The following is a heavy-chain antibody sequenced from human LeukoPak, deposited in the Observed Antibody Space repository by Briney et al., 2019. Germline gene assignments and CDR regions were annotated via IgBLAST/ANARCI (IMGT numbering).Heavy chain of an antibody. Sequence: ASVKVSCKASGYTFTSYGISWVRQAPGQGLEWMGWISAYNGNTNYAQKLQGRVTMTTDTSTSTAYVELRSLRSDDTAVYYCARPGGNPHWNPLDYWGQGTLVTVSS. CDR3: ARPGGNPHWNPLDY. V-gene: IGHV1-18*01. CDR2: ISAYNGNT. CDR1: GYTFTSYG. D-gene: IGHD4-23*01. J-gene: IGHJ4*02.